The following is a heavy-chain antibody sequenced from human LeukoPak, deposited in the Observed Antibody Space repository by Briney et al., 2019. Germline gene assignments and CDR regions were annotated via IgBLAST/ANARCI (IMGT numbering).Heavy chain of an antibody. CDR3: ARVGAPNYYYYYMDV. D-gene: IGHD4/OR15-4a*01. V-gene: IGHV1-8*03. Sequence: ASVKVSCKASGYTFTSYDINWVRQATGQGLEWMGWMNPNSGNTGYAQKFQGRVTITRNTSISTAYMELSSLRSEDTAVYYCARVGAPNYYYYYMDVWGKGTTVTASS. J-gene: IGHJ6*03. CDR1: GYTFTSYD. CDR2: MNPNSGNT.